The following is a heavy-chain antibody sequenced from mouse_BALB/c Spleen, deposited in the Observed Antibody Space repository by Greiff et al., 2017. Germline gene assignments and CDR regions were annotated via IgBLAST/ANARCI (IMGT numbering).Heavy chain of an antibody. J-gene: IGHJ4*01. CDR3: ASRLYDGNAMDY. CDR2: IDPANGNT. D-gene: IGHD2-12*01. Sequence: VHVKQSGAELVKPGASVKLSCTASGFNIKDTYMHWVKQRPEQGLEWIGRIDPANGNTKYDPKFQGKATITADTSSSTAYLQLSSLTSEDTAVYYCASRLYDGNAMDYWGQGTSVTVSS. V-gene: IGHV14-3*02. CDR1: GFNIKDTY.